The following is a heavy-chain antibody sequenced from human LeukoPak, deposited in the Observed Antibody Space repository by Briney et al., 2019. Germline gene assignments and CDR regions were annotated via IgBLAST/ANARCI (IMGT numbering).Heavy chain of an antibody. J-gene: IGHJ6*03. CDR2: IYHSGST. D-gene: IGHD2-2*02. Sequence: PSETLSLTCTVSGGSISSGGYYWSWIRQPPGKGLEWIGYIYHSGSTYYNPSLKSRVTISVDRSKNQFSLKLSSVTAADTAVYYCATGLYCSSTSCYSRSDYYYYMDVWGKGTTVTVSS. V-gene: IGHV4-30-2*01. CDR1: GGSISSGGYY. CDR3: ATGLYCSSTSCYSRSDYYYYMDV.